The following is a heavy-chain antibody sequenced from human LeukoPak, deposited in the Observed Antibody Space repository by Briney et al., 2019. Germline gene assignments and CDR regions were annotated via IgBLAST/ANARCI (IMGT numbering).Heavy chain of an antibody. CDR3: ASLGGDYYDSSAYYSWDY. Sequence: GGSLRLSCAASGFTFSSYWMHWVRQTPGKGLVWVSRINSDGSSTSYADSVKGRFTISRDNAKNTVYLQMNSLRAEDTAVYYCASLGGDYYDSSAYYSWDYWGQGTLVTVSS. CDR1: GFTFSSYW. J-gene: IGHJ4*02. V-gene: IGHV3-74*01. D-gene: IGHD3-22*01. CDR2: INSDGSST.